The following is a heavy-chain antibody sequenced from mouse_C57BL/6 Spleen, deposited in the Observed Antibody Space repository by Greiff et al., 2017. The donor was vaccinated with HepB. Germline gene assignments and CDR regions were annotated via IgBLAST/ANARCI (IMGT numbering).Heavy chain of an antibody. J-gene: IGHJ2*01. V-gene: IGHV14-4*01. Sequence: EDQLQQSGAELVRPGASVKLSCTASGFNIKDDYMHWVKQRPEQGLEWIGWIDPENGDTEYASKFQGKATITADTSSNTAYLQLSSLTSEDTAVYYWTKSHWDGDYWGQGTTLTVSS. CDR2: IDPENGDT. CDR3: TKSHWDGDY. CDR1: GFNIKDDY. D-gene: IGHD4-1*01.